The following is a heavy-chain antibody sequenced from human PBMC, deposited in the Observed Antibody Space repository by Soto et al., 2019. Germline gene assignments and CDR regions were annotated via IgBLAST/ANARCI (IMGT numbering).Heavy chain of an antibody. J-gene: IGHJ4*02. D-gene: IGHD6-19*01. CDR3: ARGVAGTGFDL. CDR1: GDSVSSNTAA. V-gene: IGHV6-1*01. CDR2: TYYRSNWRH. Sequence: SATLSLPCAISGDSVSSNTAAWNWIRSSPSRGLEWLGRTYYRSNWRHDYAVSVKSRITVNPDTSKNHFSLQLNSVTPDDTAVYYCARGVAGTGFDLWGQGTLVTVSS.